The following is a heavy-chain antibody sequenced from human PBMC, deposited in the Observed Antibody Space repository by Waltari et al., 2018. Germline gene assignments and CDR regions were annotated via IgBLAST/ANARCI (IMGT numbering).Heavy chain of an antibody. D-gene: IGHD3-22*01. V-gene: IGHV1-69*02. J-gene: IGHJ4*02. Sequence: QVQLVQSGAEVKKPGSSVKVSCKASGGTFSSYTISWVRQAPGQGLEWMGRIIPILGIANYAQKFQGRVTITADKSTSTAYMELSSLRSEDTAVYYCASGYYDSSGYTDYWGQGTLVTVSS. CDR3: ASGYYDSSGYTDY. CDR2: IIPILGIA. CDR1: GGTFSSYT.